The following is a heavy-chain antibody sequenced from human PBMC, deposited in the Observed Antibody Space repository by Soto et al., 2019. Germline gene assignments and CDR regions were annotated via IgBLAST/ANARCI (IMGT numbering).Heavy chain of an antibody. CDR3: ARYRWNRLLWFGEDNQNPDVGFDP. CDR2: INPNSGGT. V-gene: IGHV1-2*04. D-gene: IGHD3-10*01. Sequence: ASVKVSCKASGNTFTAYYIHWARQAPGQRLEWMGWINPNSGGTNYAQKCQGWVTMTRDTSISTAYMELSRLRSDDTAVYYCARYRWNRLLWFGEDNQNPDVGFDPWGQGTLVTVSS. CDR1: GNTFTAYY. J-gene: IGHJ5*02.